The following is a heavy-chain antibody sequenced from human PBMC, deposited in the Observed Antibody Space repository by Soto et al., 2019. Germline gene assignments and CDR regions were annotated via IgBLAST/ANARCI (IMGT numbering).Heavy chain of an antibody. CDR3: ARVEGSGTYYYYFQY. D-gene: IGHD3-10*01. J-gene: IGHJ4*01. V-gene: IGHV1-18*01. CDR2: ISSHNDKT. Sequence: ASVKVSCKASGYIFSSNGFSWVRQAPGQGLEWMGWISSHNDKTNYAQKFQDRITLTTDTSTSTAYMELRSLRSDDTAVYYCARVEGSGTYYYYFQYWG. CDR1: GYIFSSNG.